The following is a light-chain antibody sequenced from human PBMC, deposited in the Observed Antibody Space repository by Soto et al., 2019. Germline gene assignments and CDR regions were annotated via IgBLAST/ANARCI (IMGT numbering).Light chain of an antibody. CDR2: EDR. Sequence: SYELTQPPSVSVSPGQTASITYSGDKLGDKYSCWYQQKPGQSPVLVIYEDRKRPSGIPERFSGSKSGNTATLTISGTQAMDEADYYCQAWDSSTPVVFGGGTKLTVL. CDR1: KLGDKY. J-gene: IGLJ2*01. V-gene: IGLV3-1*01. CDR3: QAWDSSTPVV.